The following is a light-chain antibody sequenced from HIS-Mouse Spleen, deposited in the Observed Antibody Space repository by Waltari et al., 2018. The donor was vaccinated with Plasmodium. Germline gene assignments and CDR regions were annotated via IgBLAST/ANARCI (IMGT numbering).Light chain of an antibody. V-gene: IGKV1-8*01. CDR1: QGISSY. Sequence: STGDRVTITCRASQGISSYLAWYQQKPGKAPKLLIYAASTLQSGVPSRFSGSGSGTDFTLTISCLQSEDFATYYCQQYYSYPYTFGQGTKLEIK. CDR3: QQYYSYPYT. CDR2: AAS. J-gene: IGKJ2*01.